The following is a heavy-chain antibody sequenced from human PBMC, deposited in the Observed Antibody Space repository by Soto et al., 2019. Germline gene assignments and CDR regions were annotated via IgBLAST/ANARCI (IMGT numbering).Heavy chain of an antibody. CDR1: GFTFSSYG. J-gene: IGHJ3*02. CDR2: ISYDGSNK. V-gene: IGHV3-30*03. D-gene: IGHD3-3*01. CDR3: AIMSGYHAFDI. Sequence: QVQLVESGGGVVQPGRSLRLSCAASGFTFSSYGMHWVRQAPGKGLEWVAVISYDGSNKYYADSVKGRFTISRDNSKNTLYLQMNSLRAEDTAVYYCAIMSGYHAFDIWGQGTMVTVSS.